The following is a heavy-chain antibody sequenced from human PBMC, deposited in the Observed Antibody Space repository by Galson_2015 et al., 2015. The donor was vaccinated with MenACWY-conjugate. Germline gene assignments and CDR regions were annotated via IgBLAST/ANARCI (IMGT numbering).Heavy chain of an antibody. CDR1: GYTFSRYG. V-gene: IGHV1-18*01. J-gene: IGHJ4*02. CDR3: ARDEDDRYRPFEY. Sequence: SAKVSCKASGYTFSRYGFSWARQAPGQGLEWMGWISAYNGKTKYAQKVQGRVTMITDTSTRTAYMELRSLRSDDTAVYYCARDEDDRYRPFEYWGQGTLVTVSS. D-gene: IGHD5-12*01. CDR2: ISAYNGKT.